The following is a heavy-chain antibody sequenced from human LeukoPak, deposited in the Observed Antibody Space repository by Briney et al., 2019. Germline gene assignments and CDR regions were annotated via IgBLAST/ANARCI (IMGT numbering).Heavy chain of an antibody. V-gene: IGHV3-53*01. J-gene: IGHJ3*02. Sequence: PGGSLRLSCAASGFTVSSNYMSWARQAPGKGLDGVSFIYSGGSTYYADSVKGRFTISRDNSKNTLYLQMNSLRAEDTAVYYCARLLVPYCGGDCYPVGAFDIWGQGTMVTVSS. CDR1: GFTVSSNY. CDR2: IYSGGST. CDR3: ARLLVPYCGGDCYPVGAFDI. D-gene: IGHD2-21*02.